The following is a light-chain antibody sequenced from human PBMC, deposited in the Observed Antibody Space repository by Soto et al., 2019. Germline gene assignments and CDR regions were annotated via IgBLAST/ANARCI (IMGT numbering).Light chain of an antibody. V-gene: IGKV1-5*01. J-gene: IGKJ1*01. CDR3: QQHKSYWT. Sequence: GDRVTITCRASQSISNYLAWYQQKPGKAPKVLIYDASSLESGVPSRFSGSGSGTEFTLTIRGLQPDDFATYYCQQHKSYWTFGQGTKVEIK. CDR1: QSISNY. CDR2: DAS.